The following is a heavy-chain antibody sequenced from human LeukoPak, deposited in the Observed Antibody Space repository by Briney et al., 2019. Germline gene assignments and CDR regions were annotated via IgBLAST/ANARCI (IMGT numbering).Heavy chain of an antibody. Sequence: GGSLRLSCAASGFTFSNYWMHWVRQAPGKGLEWVSRINSDGSDTSYVDSVKGRFTISRDNSKNTLYLQMNSLRAEDTAVYYCAKGEYSSGYLGTFFDYWGQGTLVTVSS. CDR2: INSDGSDT. D-gene: IGHD6-19*01. V-gene: IGHV3-74*01. CDR1: GFTFSNYW. CDR3: AKGEYSSGYLGTFFDY. J-gene: IGHJ4*02.